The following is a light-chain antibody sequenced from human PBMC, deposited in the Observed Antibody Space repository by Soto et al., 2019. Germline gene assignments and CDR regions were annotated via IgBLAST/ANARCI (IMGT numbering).Light chain of an antibody. CDR3: QQYNNLPRT. CDR2: GAS. Sequence: EIVMTQSPATLSVSPGQRATLSCRASQSVSTDLAWYQQKPGQAPRLLLYGASTRAPGISARFSGSGSGTEFTLTISSLQSADFAVYYCQQYNNLPRTFGQGTKVEIK. J-gene: IGKJ1*01. V-gene: IGKV3-15*01. CDR1: QSVSTD.